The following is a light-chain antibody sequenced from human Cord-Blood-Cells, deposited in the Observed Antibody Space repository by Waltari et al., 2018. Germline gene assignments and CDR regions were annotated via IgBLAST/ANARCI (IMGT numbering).Light chain of an antibody. J-gene: IGKJ1*01. V-gene: IGKV1-8*01. CDR3: LQYYSYPRT. CDR1: QGISSC. CDR2: AAS. Sequence: AIRMTQSPSPFSASTGDRVTIPCRVSQGISSCLAWYQQTPGKAPKLLIYAASTLQSGVPSKFSGSGAGTDFTLTISCLQSEDLATYYCLQYYSYPRTFGQGTKVEIK.